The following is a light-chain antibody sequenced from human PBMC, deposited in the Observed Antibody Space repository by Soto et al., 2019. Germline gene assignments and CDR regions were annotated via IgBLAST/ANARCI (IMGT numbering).Light chain of an antibody. CDR1: QSVSSY. Sequence: EIVLTQSPATLSLSPGERATLSCRASQSVSSYLAWYQQKPGQGPRLLIYDASNRATGVSARFSGSGSGTYFTLTISSLEPEDFAVYYCHQRSSWPRGTFGQGTKVEIK. V-gene: IGKV3-11*01. J-gene: IGKJ1*01. CDR3: HQRSSWPRGT. CDR2: DAS.